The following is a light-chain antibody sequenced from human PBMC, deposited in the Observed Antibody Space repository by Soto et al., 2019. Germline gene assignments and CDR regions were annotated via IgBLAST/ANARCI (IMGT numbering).Light chain of an antibody. CDR3: QQYNNCPRAT. J-gene: IGKJ4*01. V-gene: IGKV3-15*01. CDR2: RTS. CDR1: QSISDN. Sequence: EIEMTQSPATLSVSLGDRVTISCRASQSISDNLAWYQQKPGQAPTLLMFRTSTRATGFPARFSAGGSGTDFNLTISSLQSEDFAIYHCQQYNNCPRATFGGGTKVDIK.